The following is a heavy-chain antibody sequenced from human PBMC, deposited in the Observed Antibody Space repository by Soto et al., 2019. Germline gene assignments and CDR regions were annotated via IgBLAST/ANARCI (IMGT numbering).Heavy chain of an antibody. Sequence: EVQLLESGGGLVQPGGSLRLSCAASGFTFNNYAMTWVRQAPGKGLEWVSAISGGGDTTSYADSVKGRFTVSRDGSKNTLYLQMSSLRAEDTALYYCAKGRGGSGSLTPRVDFWGKGTLVTVPS. CDR3: AKGRGGSGSLTPRVDF. CDR1: GFTFNNYA. CDR2: ISGGGDTT. J-gene: IGHJ4*02. V-gene: IGHV3-23*01. D-gene: IGHD3-10*01.